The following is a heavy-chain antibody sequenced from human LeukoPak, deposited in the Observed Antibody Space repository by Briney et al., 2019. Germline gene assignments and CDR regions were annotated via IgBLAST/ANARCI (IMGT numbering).Heavy chain of an antibody. Sequence: GESLRISCKGSGYSFTSYWIGWVRQMPGKGLEWMGRIDPSDSYTNYSPSFQGHVTISADKSISTAYLQWSSLKASDTTMYYCASLYSSSWYRAFDIWGQGTMVTVSS. CDR3: ASLYSSSWYRAFDI. CDR2: IDPSDSYT. J-gene: IGHJ3*02. CDR1: GYSFTSYW. D-gene: IGHD6-13*01. V-gene: IGHV5-10-1*01.